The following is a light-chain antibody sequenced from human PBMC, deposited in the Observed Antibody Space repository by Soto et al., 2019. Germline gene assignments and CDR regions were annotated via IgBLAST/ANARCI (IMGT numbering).Light chain of an antibody. V-gene: IGKV3-20*01. CDR2: GAS. CDR1: QSVSNSY. CDR3: QQYGSSPVT. J-gene: IGKJ1*01. Sequence: EVVLTHSPGTLSLSPGERATLSCSSSQSVSNSYLAWYQQKPGQAPRLLIYGASTRATGIPDRFSGSGSGTDFTLTISRLEPEDFAVYYCQQYGSSPVTFGQGTKVDIK.